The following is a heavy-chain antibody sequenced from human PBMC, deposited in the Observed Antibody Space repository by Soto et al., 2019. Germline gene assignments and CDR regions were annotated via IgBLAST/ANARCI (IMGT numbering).Heavy chain of an antibody. CDR1: GFTFSSYD. D-gene: IGHD3-16*02. Sequence: EVQLVESGGGLVQPGGSLRLSCAASGFTFSSYDMHWVRQATGKGLEWVSAIGTAGDTYYPGSVKGRFTISRENAKNSLYLQMNSLRAGDTAVYYCARGSWGSYLVDYWGQGTLVTVSS. J-gene: IGHJ4*02. CDR3: ARGSWGSYLVDY. CDR2: IGTAGDT. V-gene: IGHV3-13*04.